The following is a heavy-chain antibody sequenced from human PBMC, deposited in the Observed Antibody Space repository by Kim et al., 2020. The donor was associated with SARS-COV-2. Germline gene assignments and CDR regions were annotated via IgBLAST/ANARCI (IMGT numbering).Heavy chain of an antibody. CDR3: TTGPERSTATRDY. V-gene: IGHV3-15*01. Sequence: GGSLRLSCAASGFTFCNAGMGWIRQAPGRGLEWVGRIRTKPEGGTKEYAAPVKGRFTITRDDSQNTVFLQMNSLETEDTAVYYCTTGPERSTATRDYWGQGTLVTVSS. J-gene: IGHJ4*02. CDR1: GFTFCNAG. CDR2: IRTKPEGGTK. D-gene: IGHD2-8*02.